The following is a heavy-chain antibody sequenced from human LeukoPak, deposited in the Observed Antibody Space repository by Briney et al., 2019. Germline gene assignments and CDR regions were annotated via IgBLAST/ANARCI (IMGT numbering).Heavy chain of an antibody. CDR1: GFTFSSYA. V-gene: IGHV3-30*04. CDR3: ARESRGWFEP. J-gene: IGHJ5*02. Sequence: GRSLRLSCAASGFTFSSYAMHWVRQAPGKGLEWVAVISYDGSNKYYADSVKGRFTISRDNSKNTLYLQMNSLRAEDTAVYYCARESRGWFEPWGQGTLVTVSS. CDR2: ISYDGSNK.